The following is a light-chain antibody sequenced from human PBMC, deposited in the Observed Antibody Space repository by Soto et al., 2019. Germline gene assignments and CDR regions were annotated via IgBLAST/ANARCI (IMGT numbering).Light chain of an antibody. J-gene: IGLJ1*01. Sequence: QAVVTQEPSLTVSPGGTVTLTCGSSPGAVTNGHYPYWFQQKPGQAPRTLIYDTTNRHSWTPARFSGSLLGGKAALTISGAQPEDEAEYYCLLSYNGPYVFGTGTKFTVL. CDR1: PGAVTNGHY. CDR2: DTT. CDR3: LLSYNGPYV. V-gene: IGLV7-46*01.